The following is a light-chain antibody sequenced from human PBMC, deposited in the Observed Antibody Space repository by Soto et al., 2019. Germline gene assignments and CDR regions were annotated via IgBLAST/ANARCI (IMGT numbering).Light chain of an antibody. CDR2: EVT. CDR1: SSDVGGYNYVGYNY. V-gene: IGLV2-8*01. CDR3: TSYAGSNIYL. J-gene: IGLJ1*01. Sequence: QSVLTQPPSASGSPGQSVTISCTGTSSDVGGYNYVGYNYVSWYQQHPGKAPKLMIYEVTKRPSGVPDRFSGSKSGNTASLTVSGLQAEDEANYYCTSYAGSNIYLYGPRTKVTVL.